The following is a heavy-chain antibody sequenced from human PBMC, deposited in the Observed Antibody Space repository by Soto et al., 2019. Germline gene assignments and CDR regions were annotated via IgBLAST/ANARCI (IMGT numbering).Heavy chain of an antibody. D-gene: IGHD3-10*01. CDR2: ISYDGRSE. J-gene: IGHJ6*02. CDR1: GFTFSGSA. V-gene: IGHV3-30*04. CDR3: ARDGPSGSYFGMDV. Sequence: GGSLSLSCAASGFTFSGSAMHWVRQAPGKGLEWVVMISYDGRSEHYADSVKGRFSIFRDNSKNTLYLQMSSLRFEDTAVYYCARDGPSGSYFGMDVWGQGTTVTVSS.